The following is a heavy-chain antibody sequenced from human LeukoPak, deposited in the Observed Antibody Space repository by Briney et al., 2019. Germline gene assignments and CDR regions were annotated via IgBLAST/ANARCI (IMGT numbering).Heavy chain of an antibody. Sequence: PSETLSLTCTVSGDSISSYYWSWIRQPPGKGLEWIGYIYYSGSTNYNPSLKSRVTISVDTSKNQFSLKLSSVTAADTAVYYCARATYCSGGSCLLYGMDVWGQGTTVTVS. D-gene: IGHD2-15*01. CDR3: ARATYCSGGSCLLYGMDV. V-gene: IGHV4-59*01. CDR2: IYYSGST. J-gene: IGHJ6*02. CDR1: GDSISSYY.